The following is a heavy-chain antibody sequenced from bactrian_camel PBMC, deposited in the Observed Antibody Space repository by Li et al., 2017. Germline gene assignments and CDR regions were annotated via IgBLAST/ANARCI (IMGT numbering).Heavy chain of an antibody. J-gene: IGHJ4*01. Sequence: VQLVESGGGSVQAGGSLRLSCVATRDTYRRNCMGWFRQAPRNECELVSSISTDGSTHYPDSVKGRFTISQDNAKNSVYLQMDNLKPEDTAKYFCAARMPGCSVTRGTLASPEYWGQGTQVTVS. CDR2: ISTDGST. V-gene: IGHV3S53*01. CDR1: RDTYRRNC. CDR3: AARMPGCSVTRGTLASPEY. D-gene: IGHD3*01.